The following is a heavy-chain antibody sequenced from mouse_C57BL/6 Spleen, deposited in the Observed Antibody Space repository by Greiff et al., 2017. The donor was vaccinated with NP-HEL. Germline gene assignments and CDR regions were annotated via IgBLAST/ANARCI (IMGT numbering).Heavy chain of an antibody. J-gene: IGHJ4*01. CDR3: ARWTTTVVTSYYYAMDY. V-gene: IGHV1-55*01. CDR1: GYTFTSYW. Sequence: QVQLQQPGAELVKPGASVKMSCKASGYTFTSYWITWVKQRPGQGLEWIGDIYPGSGSTNYNEKFKSKATLTVDTSSSTAYMQLSRLTSEDSAVYYGARWTTTVVTSYYYAMDYWGQGTSVTVSS. D-gene: IGHD1-1*01. CDR2: IYPGSGST.